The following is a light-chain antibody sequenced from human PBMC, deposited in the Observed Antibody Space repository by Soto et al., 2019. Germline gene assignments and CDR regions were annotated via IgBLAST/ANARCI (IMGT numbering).Light chain of an antibody. Sequence: QSVLTQPPSVSEAPRPRVTISCSGSSSNIGNNAVNWYQQLPGKAPKLLIYYDDLLPSGVSDRFSGSKSGTSASLAISGLQSEGAAEYYCASWDDSLNGWVFVGGTKHTVL. J-gene: IGLJ3*02. CDR1: SSNIGNNA. CDR3: ASWDDSLNGWV. V-gene: IGLV1-36*01. CDR2: YDD.